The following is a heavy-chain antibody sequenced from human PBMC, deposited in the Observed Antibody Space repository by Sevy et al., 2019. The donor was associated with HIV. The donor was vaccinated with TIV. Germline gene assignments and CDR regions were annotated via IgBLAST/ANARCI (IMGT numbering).Heavy chain of an antibody. CDR3: ARDHLSYGQHRGAFDI. Sequence: LSLTCAASGFTFSSYAMHWVRQAPGKGLEWVAVISYDGSNKYYADSVKGRFTISRDNSKNTLYLQMNSLRAEDTAVYYCARDHLSYGQHRGAFDIWGQGTMVTVSS. CDR2: ISYDGSNK. D-gene: IGHD5-18*01. CDR1: GFTFSSYA. J-gene: IGHJ3*02. V-gene: IGHV3-30-3*01.